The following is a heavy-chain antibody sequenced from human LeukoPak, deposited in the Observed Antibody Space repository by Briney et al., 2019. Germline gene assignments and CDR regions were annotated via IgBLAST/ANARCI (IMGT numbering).Heavy chain of an antibody. Sequence: ASVNVSCKASGYTFTSYGISWVRQAPGQGLEWMGWISAYNGNTNYAQKLQGRVTMTTDTSTSTAYMELRSLRSDDTAVYYCARDSLYSSSLPSYGMDVWGQGTTVTVSS. V-gene: IGHV1-18*01. J-gene: IGHJ6*02. D-gene: IGHD6-13*01. CDR3: ARDSLYSSSLPSYGMDV. CDR1: GYTFTSYG. CDR2: ISAYNGNT.